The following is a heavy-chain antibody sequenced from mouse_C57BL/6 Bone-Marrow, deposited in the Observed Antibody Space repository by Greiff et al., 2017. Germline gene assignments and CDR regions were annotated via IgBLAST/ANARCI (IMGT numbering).Heavy chain of an antibody. CDR2: IHPNSGST. J-gene: IGHJ3*01. CDR1: GYTFTSYW. CDR3: ARSGIYYDYPRIAY. D-gene: IGHD2-4*01. Sequence: QVQLQQPGAELVKPGASVKLSCKASGYTFTSYWMHWVKQRPGQGLEWIGMIHPNSGSTNYNEKFKSKATLTVDKSSSTAYMQLSSLTSEDSAVYYCARSGIYYDYPRIAYWGQGTLVTVSA. V-gene: IGHV1-64*01.